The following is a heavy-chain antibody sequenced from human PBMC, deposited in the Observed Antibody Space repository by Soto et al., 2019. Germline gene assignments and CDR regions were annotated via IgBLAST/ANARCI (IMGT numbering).Heavy chain of an antibody. D-gene: IGHD6-6*01. CDR2: INPSGATT. CDR1: GYTFTAYY. CDR3: ARESVAVVAAFDF. J-gene: IGHJ4*02. V-gene: IGHV1-46*01. Sequence: QVQLVQSGAEVKKPGDSVKVSCKASGYTFTAYYVHWVGQAPGQGLEWMGIINPSGATTTYAQKFQGRVTMTRDTSTSTVYMELSTLRSEDTAMYFCARESVAVVAAFDFWGQGTLVTVSS.